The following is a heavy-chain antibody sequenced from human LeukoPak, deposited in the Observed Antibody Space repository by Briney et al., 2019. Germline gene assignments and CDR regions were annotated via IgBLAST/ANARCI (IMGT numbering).Heavy chain of an antibody. CDR3: AREVVVGATTPFDY. V-gene: IGHV3-23*01. CDR2: IIDDGHTT. D-gene: IGHD1-26*01. J-gene: IGHJ4*02. Sequence: GGSLRLSCAASGFTFSSYAMSWVRQAPGKGLEWVSLIIDDGHTTSYADSVKGRFTISRDNAKNSLYLQMNSLRAEDTAVYYCAREVVVGATTPFDYWGQGTLVTVSS. CDR1: GFTFSSYA.